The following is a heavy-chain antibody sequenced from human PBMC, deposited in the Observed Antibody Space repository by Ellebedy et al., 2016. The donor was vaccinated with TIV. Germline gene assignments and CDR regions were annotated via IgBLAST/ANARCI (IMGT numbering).Heavy chain of an antibody. D-gene: IGHD3-22*01. Sequence: SETLSLTCTVSGGSISSSSSYWGWIRQPPGKGLEWIGSIYYSGSTYYNPSLKSRVTISVDTSKNQFSLKLSSVTAADTAVYYCARGQDSSGYYGTINYWGQGTLVTVSS. J-gene: IGHJ4*02. CDR2: IYYSGST. CDR1: GGSISSSSSY. CDR3: ARGQDSSGYYGTINY. V-gene: IGHV4-39*07.